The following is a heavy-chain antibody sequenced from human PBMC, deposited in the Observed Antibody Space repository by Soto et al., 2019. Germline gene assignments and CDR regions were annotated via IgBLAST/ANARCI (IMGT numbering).Heavy chain of an antibody. CDR2: LSGSGGST. CDR3: AKRWTSRDFCSSGMGV. CDR1: GFTFSIYP. V-gene: IGHV3-23*01. J-gene: IGHJ6*02. D-gene: IGHD2-21*02. Sequence: EVQLLESGGGLVQPGGSLRLSCAASGFTFSIYPMRWVRQAPGKGLEWVSCLSGSGGSTFYSESAAGRFTISRDNSKNILYPKMNSLRAEYMAINFCAKRWTSRDFCSSGMGVWGQGTTLTVSS.